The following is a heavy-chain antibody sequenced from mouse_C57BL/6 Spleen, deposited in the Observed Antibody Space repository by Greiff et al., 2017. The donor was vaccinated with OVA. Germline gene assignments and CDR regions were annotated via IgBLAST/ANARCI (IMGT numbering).Heavy chain of an antibody. J-gene: IGHJ1*03. Sequence: EVQLVESGGGLVQSGRSLRLSCATSGFTFSDFYMEWVRQAPGKGLEWIAASGNKANDYTTEYIASVKGRFIVSRDTSQSILYLPMKALRAEDTAIYYCARDARERYFEVWGTGTTVTVAS. CDR3: ARDARERYFEV. V-gene: IGHV7-1*01. CDR1: GFTFSDFY. CDR2: SGNKANDYTT.